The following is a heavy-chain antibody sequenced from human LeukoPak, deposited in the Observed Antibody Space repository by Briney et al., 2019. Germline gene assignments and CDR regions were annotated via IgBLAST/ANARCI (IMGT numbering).Heavy chain of an antibody. V-gene: IGHV3-23*01. Sequence: GGSLRLFCAASGFFFSSHAMRWARHSPGEGREWVSAINGNAESTYYADSVKGRFTISRDNSKNTLYLQMDSLRAEDTALYYCAKVQGRTVGYYFDYWGQGTLVTVSS. CDR3: AKVQGRTVGYYFDY. D-gene: IGHD1-1*01. J-gene: IGHJ4*02. CDR1: GFFFSSHA. CDR2: INGNAEST.